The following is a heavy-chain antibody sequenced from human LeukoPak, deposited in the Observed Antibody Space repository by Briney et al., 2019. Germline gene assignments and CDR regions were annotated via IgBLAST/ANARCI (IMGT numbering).Heavy chain of an antibody. CDR1: GGSISSYY. CDR3: ARAYREYSGYDYGVTMPCMDV. J-gene: IGHJ6*02. CDR2: IYYSGST. D-gene: IGHD5-12*01. Sequence: PSETLSLTCTVSGGSISSYYWSWIRQPPGKGLEWIGYIYYSGSTNYNPSLKSRVTISVDTSKNQFSLKLSSVTAADTAVYYCARAYREYSGYDYGVTMPCMDVWGQGTTVTVSS. V-gene: IGHV4-59*01.